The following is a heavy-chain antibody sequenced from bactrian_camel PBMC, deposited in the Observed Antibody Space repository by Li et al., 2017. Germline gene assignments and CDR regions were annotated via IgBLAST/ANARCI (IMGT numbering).Heavy chain of an antibody. CDR2: IYPGAGTT. Sequence: HVQLVESGGGSVQAGGSLRLSCAASDYTYPSTYMGWLRQAPGKEREPVAGIYPGAGTTFYADSVKGRFTTSQDNAKNTVYLQLNDLKSDDTAMNYCAADATIVTKAGCYVGFIPEYDFRGQGTQVTVS. CDR3: AADATIVTKAGCYVGFIPEYDF. J-gene: IGHJ4*01. D-gene: IGHD3*01. CDR1: DYTYPSTY. V-gene: IGHV3S1*01.